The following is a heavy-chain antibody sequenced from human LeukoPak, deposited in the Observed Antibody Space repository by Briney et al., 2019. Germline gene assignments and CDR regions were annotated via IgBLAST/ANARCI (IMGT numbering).Heavy chain of an antibody. Sequence: ASVKVSCKASGYTLTGYYMHWVRQAPGQGLEWMGWINPKSGATSYAQTFQGRVTLTRDTSISTAYMELKWLRSDDTAVYYCAPSGTYRSTDYYFDYWGQGALVTVSS. D-gene: IGHD1-7*01. CDR1: GYTLTGYY. CDR3: APSGTYRSTDYYFDY. J-gene: IGHJ4*02. CDR2: INPKSGAT. V-gene: IGHV1-2*02.